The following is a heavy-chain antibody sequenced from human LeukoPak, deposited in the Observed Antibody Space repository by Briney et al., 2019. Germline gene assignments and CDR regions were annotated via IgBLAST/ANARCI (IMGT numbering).Heavy chain of an antibody. V-gene: IGHV3-30*03. D-gene: IGHD3-10*01. CDR2: ISYDGSNK. J-gene: IGHJ4*02. CDR1: GFTFSSYG. CDR3: ARPTRSGSYNY. Sequence: GGSLRLSCAASGFTFSSYGMHWVRQAPGKGLEWVAVISYDGSNKYYADSVKGRFTISRDNSKNTLYLQMNSLRAEDTAVYYCARPTRSGSYNYWGQGTLVTVSS.